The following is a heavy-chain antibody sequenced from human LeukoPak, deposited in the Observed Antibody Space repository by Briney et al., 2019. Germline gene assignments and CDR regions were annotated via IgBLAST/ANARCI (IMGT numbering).Heavy chain of an antibody. CDR2: IYSGGST. V-gene: IGHV3-53*01. CDR3: ARERPHYDILTGATTRYGMDV. J-gene: IGHJ6*02. D-gene: IGHD3-9*01. Sequence: GGSLRLSCAVSGFTASSNYMRWVRQAPGKVLEWVSVIYSGGSTFYADSVKGRFTISRDNSRNTLYLQMNSLSAEDTAVYYCARERPHYDILTGATTRYGMDVWGQGTTVTVSS. CDR1: GFTASSNY.